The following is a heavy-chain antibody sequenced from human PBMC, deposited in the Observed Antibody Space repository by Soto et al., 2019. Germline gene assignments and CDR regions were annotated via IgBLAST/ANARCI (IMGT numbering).Heavy chain of an antibody. CDR2: ISYDGGNK. J-gene: IGHJ4*02. Sequence: GSLRLSCAASGFTFSSYAMHWVRQAPGKGLEWVAVISYDGGNKYYADSVKGRFTISRDNSKNTLYLQMNSLRAEDTAVYYCARDSYDSSGYYYYWGQGTLVTVSS. D-gene: IGHD3-22*01. V-gene: IGHV3-30-3*01. CDR1: GFTFSSYA. CDR3: ARDSYDSSGYYYY.